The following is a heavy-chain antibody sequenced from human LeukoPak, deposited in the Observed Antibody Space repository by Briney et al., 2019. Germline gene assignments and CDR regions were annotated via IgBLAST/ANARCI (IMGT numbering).Heavy chain of an antibody. Sequence: PGGSLRLSCAASGFTFSSYGMHWVRQAPGKGLEWVAFIRYDGSNKYYADSVKGRFTISRDNSKNTLYLQMNSLRAEDTAVYYCAREGDPICSGGSCYSFDYWGQGTLVTVSS. D-gene: IGHD2-15*01. CDR3: AREGDPICSGGSCYSFDY. CDR1: GFTFSSYG. J-gene: IGHJ4*02. CDR2: IRYDGSNK. V-gene: IGHV3-30*02.